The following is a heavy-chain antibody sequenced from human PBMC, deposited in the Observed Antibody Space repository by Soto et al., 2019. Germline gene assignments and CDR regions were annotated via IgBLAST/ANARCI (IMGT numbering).Heavy chain of an antibody. D-gene: IGHD3-22*01. J-gene: IGHJ4*02. V-gene: IGHV3-74*01. CDR2: INNDGSTT. Sequence: PGGSLRLSCTASEFALSTYWMHWVRQAPGKGLVWVACINNDGSTTEYAGSVKGRFTISRDNFKNTLYLQMNSLRAEDTAVYYCAKNVQTYYYDTSGGNWGQGTLVTVSS. CDR3: AKNVQTYYYDTSGGN. CDR1: EFALSTYW.